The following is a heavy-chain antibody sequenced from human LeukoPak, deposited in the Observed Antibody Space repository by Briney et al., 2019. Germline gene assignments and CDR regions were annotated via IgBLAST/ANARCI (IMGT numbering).Heavy chain of an antibody. CDR2: IYYSGST. V-gene: IGHV4-59*01. D-gene: IGHD3-10*01. J-gene: IGHJ6*03. CDR1: GGSISSYY. CDR3: ARYTMVRGVISMNHYYYYYMDV. Sequence: SETLSLTCTVSGGSISSYYWSWIRQPPGKGLEWIGYIYYSGSTNYNPSLKSRVTISVDTSKNQFSLKLSSVTAADTAVYYCARYTMVRGVISMNHYYYYYMDVWGKGTTVTISS.